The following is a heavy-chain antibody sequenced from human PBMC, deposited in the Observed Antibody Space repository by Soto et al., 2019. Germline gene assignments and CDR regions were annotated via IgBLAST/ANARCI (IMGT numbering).Heavy chain of an antibody. CDR3: ARDLFVVDAGWYDP. D-gene: IGHD2-15*01. J-gene: IGHJ5*02. Sequence: ASVKVSYKASGYTFTSYGISWVRQAPGQGLEWMGWISAYNGNTNYAQKLQGRVTMTTDTSTSTAYMELRSLRSDDTAVYYCARDLFVVDAGWYDPWGQGTLVTVSS. CDR2: ISAYNGNT. CDR1: GYTFTSYG. V-gene: IGHV1-18*01.